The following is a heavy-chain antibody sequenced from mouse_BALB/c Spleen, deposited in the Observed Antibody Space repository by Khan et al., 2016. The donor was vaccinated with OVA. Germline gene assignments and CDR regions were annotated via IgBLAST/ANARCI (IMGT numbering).Heavy chain of an antibody. CDR1: GYTFTSFW. CDR3: TRDRIDY. CDR2: INPTSGYT. Sequence: VQLQESGAELAKPGASVKMSCKASGYTFTSFWMHWVKQRPGQGLEWIGYINPTSGYTDYNEKFKDRATLSADKSSSTAYMQLSSLTSEDSAVYFCTRDRIDYWGQGTPLTVSS. V-gene: IGHV1-7*01. J-gene: IGHJ2*01.